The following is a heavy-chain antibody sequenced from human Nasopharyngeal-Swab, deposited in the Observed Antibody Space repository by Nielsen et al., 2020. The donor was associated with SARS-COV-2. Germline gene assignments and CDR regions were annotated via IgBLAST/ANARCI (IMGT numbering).Heavy chain of an antibody. CDR1: GFAFDDFA. D-gene: IGHD2-15*01. Sequence: SLKISCVASGFAFDDFAMHWVRQAPGKGLEWVAGINWNSGTKVYADSVRGRFTISRDNSKNTLYLQMNSLRAEDTAVYYCAKSSGGSPRRAFDIWGQGTMVTVSS. CDR3: AKSSGGSPRRAFDI. CDR2: INWNSGTK. V-gene: IGHV3-9*01. J-gene: IGHJ3*02.